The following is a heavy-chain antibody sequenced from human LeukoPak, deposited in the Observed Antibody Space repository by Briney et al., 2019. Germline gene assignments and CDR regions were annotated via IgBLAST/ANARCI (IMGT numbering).Heavy chain of an antibody. CDR2: ISGSGGST. CDR1: GFSFSSYS. Sequence: GGSLTLSCVASGFSFSSYSMNWVRQAPGKGLEWVSAISGSGGSTYYADSVKGRFTISRDNYNNTLYLQMNSLRAEDTAVYYCAKEHPFGHYYMDVWGKGTTVTVSS. V-gene: IGHV3-23*01. J-gene: IGHJ6*03. D-gene: IGHD3-10*01. CDR3: AKEHPFGHYYMDV.